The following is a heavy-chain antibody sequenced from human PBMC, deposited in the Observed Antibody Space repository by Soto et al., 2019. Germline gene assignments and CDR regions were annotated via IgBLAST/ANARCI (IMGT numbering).Heavy chain of an antibody. CDR3: ARHHFYCTGGSCYLQAYHYYGLDV. J-gene: IGHJ6*02. D-gene: IGHD2-15*01. V-gene: IGHV4-30-4*01. CDR2: IYYSGST. CDR1: GGSISSGDYY. Sequence: PSETLSLTCTVSGGSISSGDYYWSWIRQPPGKGLEWIGYIYYSGSTYYNTSLKSRVTISVDTSKNQFSLKLSSVTAADTAVYYCARHHFYCTGGSCYLQAYHYYGLDVWGQGTTVTVSS.